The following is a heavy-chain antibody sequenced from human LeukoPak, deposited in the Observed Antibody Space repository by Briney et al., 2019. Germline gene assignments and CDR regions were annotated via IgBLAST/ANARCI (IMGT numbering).Heavy chain of an antibody. CDR1: GYTFTSYR. J-gene: IGHJ4*02. CDR3: ARDPSGSYFDY. Sequence: GGSVTVSCKASGYTFTSYRIGWVRQAPGQGLAGMGWISAYNCNTNYAQKLQGRVTMTTDTSTSTAYTELRSLRSGDTAVYYCARDPSGSYFDYWGQGTLVTVSS. V-gene: IGHV1-18*01. D-gene: IGHD1-26*01. CDR2: ISAYNCNT.